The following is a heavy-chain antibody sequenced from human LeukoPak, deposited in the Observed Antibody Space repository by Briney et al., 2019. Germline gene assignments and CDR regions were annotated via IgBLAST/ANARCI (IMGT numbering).Heavy chain of an antibody. CDR1: GFTFSSYG. Sequence: GRSLRLSCAASGFTFSSYGMHWVRQAPGKGLAWVAVIWYDGSNKYYADSVKGRFTISRDNSKNTLYLQMNSLRAEDTAVYYCAREGQYCSGGSCYDYYYAIDVWGQGTTVTVSS. V-gene: IGHV3-33*01. J-gene: IGHJ6*02. CDR3: AREGQYCSGGSCYDYYYAIDV. CDR2: IWYDGSNK. D-gene: IGHD2-15*01.